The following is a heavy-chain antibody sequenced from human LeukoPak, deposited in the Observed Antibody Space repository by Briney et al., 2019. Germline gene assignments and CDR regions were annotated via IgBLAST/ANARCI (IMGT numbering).Heavy chain of an antibody. J-gene: IGHJ4*02. Sequence: PSETLSLTCTVSGGSISSSSYYWGWIRQPPGKGLEWIGSIYYSGSSYYNPSLKGRVTMSVDTSKNQFSLNLSSVTAADTAVYYCARGRGSSWYYFDYWGLGTLVTVSS. CDR2: IYYSGSS. V-gene: IGHV4-39*07. CDR1: GGSISSSSYY. CDR3: ARGRGSSWYYFDY. D-gene: IGHD6-13*01.